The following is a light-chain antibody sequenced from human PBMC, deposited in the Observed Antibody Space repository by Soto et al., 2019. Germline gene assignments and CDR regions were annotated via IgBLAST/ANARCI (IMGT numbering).Light chain of an antibody. V-gene: IGKV3-15*01. CDR2: GAS. Sequence: ETVLTQSPATLSVSPGERATLSCRASQSISSDLAWYQQKPGQAPRLLIYGASTTATAIPGRFSGSGSGREFTLSISSLQSEDFAVYYCQQYNNRPRSFCQGTKLEIK. J-gene: IGKJ2*03. CDR1: QSISSD. CDR3: QQYNNRPRS.